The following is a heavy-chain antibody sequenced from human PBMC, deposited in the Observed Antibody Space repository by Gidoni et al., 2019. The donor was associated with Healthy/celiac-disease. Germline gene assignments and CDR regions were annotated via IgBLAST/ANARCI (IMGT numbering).Heavy chain of an antibody. D-gene: IGHD2-2*01. CDR2: IYYSGST. V-gene: IGHV4-59*01. J-gene: IGHJ4*02. CDR3: AGAYCSSTSCYGIDY. Sequence: QLQLQESCPGLVKPSETLSLTCTVPGGSISSYYWSWIRQPPGKGLEWIGYIYYSGSTNYNPSLKSRVTIAVDTSKNQFSLKLSSVTAADTAVYYCAGAYCSSTSCYGIDYWGQGTLVTVSS. CDR1: GGSISSYY.